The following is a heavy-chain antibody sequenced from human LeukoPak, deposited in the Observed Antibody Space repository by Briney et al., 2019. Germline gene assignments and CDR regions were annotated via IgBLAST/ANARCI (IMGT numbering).Heavy chain of an antibody. CDR1: GFTFSGYA. D-gene: IGHD6-13*01. J-gene: IGHJ5*02. Sequence: GGSLRLSCAASGFTFSGYAMSWVRQAPGKGLEWVSAISAGGGSTYFADSVKGRFTISRDNSKNTLFLQMNSLRAEDTAVYYCAKSSSWTYNWFDPWGQGTLVTVSS. CDR2: ISAGGGST. V-gene: IGHV3-23*01. CDR3: AKSSSWTYNWFDP.